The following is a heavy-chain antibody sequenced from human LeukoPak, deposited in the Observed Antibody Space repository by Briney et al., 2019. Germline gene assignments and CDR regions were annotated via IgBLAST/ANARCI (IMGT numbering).Heavy chain of an antibody. J-gene: IGHJ4*02. Sequence: PGGSLRLSCAASRFNFSTYAMNWVRQAPGKGLEWVSAISGSGGSTYYADSVKGRFTITRNNAKNSLYLQMDSLRGEHTAVYYWSRAYGSGSHGYWGQGTLVTVSS. CDR2: ISGSGGST. D-gene: IGHD3-10*01. V-gene: IGHV3-23*01. CDR1: RFNFSTYA. CDR3: SRAYGSGSHGY.